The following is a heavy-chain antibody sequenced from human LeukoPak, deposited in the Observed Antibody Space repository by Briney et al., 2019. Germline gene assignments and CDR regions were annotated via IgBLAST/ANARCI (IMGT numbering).Heavy chain of an antibody. CDR1: GGSISSYY. V-gene: IGHV4-59*01. Sequence: SETLSLTCTVSGGSISSYYWSWLRQPPGKGLEWVGYIYYSGSTNYNPSLKSRVTISVDTSKNQFSLKLSSVTAADTDVYYCARAPYYYDSSGYYSYYYYYYMDVWGKGTTVTVSS. J-gene: IGHJ6*03. CDR3: ARAPYYYDSSGYYSYYYYYYMDV. CDR2: IYYSGST. D-gene: IGHD3-22*01.